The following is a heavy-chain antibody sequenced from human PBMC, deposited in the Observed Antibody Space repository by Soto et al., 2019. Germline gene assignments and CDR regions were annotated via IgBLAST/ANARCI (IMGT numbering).Heavy chain of an antibody. J-gene: IGHJ6*02. V-gene: IGHV3-30*18. CDR3: AKGAGDRLSLGMDV. CDR2: NSYDGSNT. Sequence: QVQLVESGGGVVQPGWSLRLSCAASGFSISDYGMEWVRQAPGKGLEWVALNSYDGSNTYYADSVKGRFTISRDNSKDTLFLQMTGLRREDTAVYYCAKGAGDRLSLGMDVWGQGTTVTVSS. CDR1: GFSISDYG. D-gene: IGHD1-26*01.